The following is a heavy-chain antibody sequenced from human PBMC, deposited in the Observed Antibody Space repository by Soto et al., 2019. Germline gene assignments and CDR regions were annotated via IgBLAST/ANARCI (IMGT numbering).Heavy chain of an antibody. V-gene: IGHV3-23*01. J-gene: IGHJ5*02. Sequence: EVQLLESGGGLVQPGGSLRLSCAASGFTFSSYTMTWVRQAPGKGLEWVSSIGASGGRTYYADSVKGRFTISRDNSKSTLYLQMNSLRADDTAVYSCAKPSAAINPPVNWFDPWGQGTLVTVSS. CDR1: GFTFSSYT. CDR3: AKPSAAINPPVNWFDP. D-gene: IGHD2-2*02. CDR2: IGASGGRT.